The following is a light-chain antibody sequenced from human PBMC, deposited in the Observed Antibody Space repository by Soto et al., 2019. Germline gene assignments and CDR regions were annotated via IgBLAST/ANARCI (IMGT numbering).Light chain of an antibody. CDR1: QSVSDY. V-gene: IGKV3-11*01. CDR2: DAS. CDR3: PQRVNWPPT. J-gene: IGKJ4*01. Sequence: EVVLTQSPASLSLSPGDRATLSCRADQSVSDYLAWYQQKPGQPPRLLFFDASSRATGVRHRFSAGGSGTDFPRIISSLQPEDFAVSYCPQRVNWPPTFGGGTEVEI.